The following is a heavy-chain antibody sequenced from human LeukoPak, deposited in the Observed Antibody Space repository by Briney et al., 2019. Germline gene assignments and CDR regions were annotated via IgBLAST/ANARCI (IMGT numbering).Heavy chain of an antibody. CDR1: GFTFSSYA. V-gene: IGHV3-30-3*01. J-gene: IGHJ6*02. Sequence: PGGSLRLSCAASGFTFSSYAMHWVRQAPGKGLEWVAVISYDGSNKYYADSVKGRFTISRDNSKNTLYLQMNSLRAEDTAVYYCARGDDYAYGMDVWGQGTTVTVSS. CDR3: ARGDDYAYGMDV. D-gene: IGHD5-24*01. CDR2: ISYDGSNK.